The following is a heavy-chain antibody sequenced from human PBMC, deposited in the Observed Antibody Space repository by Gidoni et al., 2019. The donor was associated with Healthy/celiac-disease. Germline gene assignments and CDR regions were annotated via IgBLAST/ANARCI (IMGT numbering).Heavy chain of an antibody. CDR1: GATFSSYA. CDR3: AVLLLWFGELKAHFDY. CDR2: IIPIVGTA. D-gene: IGHD3-10*01. Sequence: QAQLVQSGAEVKKPGSSVNVSCKASGATFSSYAISWVRQAPGQGLEWMGGIIPIVGTANYAQKFQGRVTSTADESTSTAYMELSSLRSEDTAVYYCAVLLLWFGELKAHFDYWGQGTLVTVSS. V-gene: IGHV1-69*01. J-gene: IGHJ4*02.